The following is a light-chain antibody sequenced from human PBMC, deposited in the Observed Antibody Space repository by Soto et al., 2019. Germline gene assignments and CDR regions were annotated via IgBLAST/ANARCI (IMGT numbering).Light chain of an antibody. Sequence: DIQMTQSPSTLSASVGDRVTITCRASQSIRPWLAWYQQKPGKAPKRLIYDASTLESGVPSRFSGSGSGTEFALTISSLQSDDVATYYCQQYNSYSAITFGGGTRVE. V-gene: IGKV1-5*01. CDR2: DAS. J-gene: IGKJ4*01. CDR3: QQYNSYSAIT. CDR1: QSIRPW.